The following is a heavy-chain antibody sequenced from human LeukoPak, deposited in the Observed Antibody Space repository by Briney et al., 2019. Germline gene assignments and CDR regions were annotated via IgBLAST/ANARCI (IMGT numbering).Heavy chain of an antibody. CDR1: GGTFSSYA. CDR3: ATEYSSSSYFDY. D-gene: IGHD6-6*01. J-gene: IGHJ4*02. Sequence: SVKVSCKASGGTFSSYAISWVRQAPGQGLEWMGGIIPIFGTANYAQKFQGRVTITTDESTSTAYMELSSLRSEDTAVYYCATEYSSSSYFDYWGQGTLVSVSS. CDR2: IIPIFGTA. V-gene: IGHV1-69*05.